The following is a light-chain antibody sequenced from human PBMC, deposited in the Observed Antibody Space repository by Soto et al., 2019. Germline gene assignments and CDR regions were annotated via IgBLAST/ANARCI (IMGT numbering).Light chain of an antibody. Sequence: QSVLTQPPSASGSPGQSVTISCTGSSSDVGGYNYVSWYQQHPGKAPKLMIYEVYKRPSGVSDRFSGSKSGNTASLTVSGLQAEDEADYYCSSYGGINNPDVMFGGGTKLTVL. CDR3: SSYGGINNPDVM. CDR2: EVY. J-gene: IGLJ3*02. CDR1: SSDVGGYNY. V-gene: IGLV2-8*01.